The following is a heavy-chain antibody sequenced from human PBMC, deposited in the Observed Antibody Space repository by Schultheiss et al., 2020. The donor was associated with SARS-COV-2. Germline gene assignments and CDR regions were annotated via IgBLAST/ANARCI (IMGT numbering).Heavy chain of an antibody. J-gene: IGHJ6*03. Sequence: SETLSLTCTVSGGSISSYYWSWIRQPAGKGLEWIGRIYTSGSTNYNPSLKSRVTMSVDTSKNQFSLKLSSVTAADTAVYYCARLRSPYYYDSSAIRGYYYYYMDVWGKGTTVTVSS. CDR3: ARLRSPYYYDSSAIRGYYYYYMDV. CDR2: IYTSGST. V-gene: IGHV4-4*07. CDR1: GGSISSYY. D-gene: IGHD3-22*01.